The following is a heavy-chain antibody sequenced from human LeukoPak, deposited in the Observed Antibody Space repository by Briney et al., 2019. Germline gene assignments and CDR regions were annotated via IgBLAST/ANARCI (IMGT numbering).Heavy chain of an antibody. CDR1: GFTFSSYW. V-gene: IGHV3-74*01. J-gene: IGHJ5*02. D-gene: IGHD1-1*01. CDR2: INSDGSST. CDR3: ARDPGTGTTTLRDNWFDP. Sequence: GGSLRLSCAASGFTFSSYWMHWVRQAPGKRLVWVSRINSDGSSTSYADSVKGRFTISRDSAKNTLYLQMNSLRAEDTAVYYCARDPGTGTTTLRDNWFDPWGQGTLVTVSS.